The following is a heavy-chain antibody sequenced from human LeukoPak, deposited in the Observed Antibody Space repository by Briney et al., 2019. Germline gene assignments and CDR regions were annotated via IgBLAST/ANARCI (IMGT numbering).Heavy chain of an antibody. CDR2: ISGSGGST. V-gene: IGHV3-23*01. D-gene: IGHD4/OR15-4a*01. CDR1: GFTFSNFG. J-gene: IGHJ4*02. Sequence: GGSLRLSCAASGFTFSNFGMSWVRQAPGKGLEWVSVISGSGGSTYYADSVKGRFTISRDNSKNTLYLQMNSLRAEDTAVYYCARRAGAYSHPYDYWGQGTLVTVSS. CDR3: ARRAGAYSHPYDY.